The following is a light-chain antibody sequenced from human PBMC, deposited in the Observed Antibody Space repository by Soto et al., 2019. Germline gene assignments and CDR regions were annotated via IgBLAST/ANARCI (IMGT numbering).Light chain of an antibody. V-gene: IGKV3-20*01. CDR1: QSISRSY. Sequence: TLSLSPGKRATLSCRASQSISRSYLAWHQQKPNQAPMLLNSGASSRATGIPDWSSGSGSGTGFTNTSSRKQPEGFAVYYRQQYSSTRTFGQGTKVDIK. J-gene: IGKJ1*01. CDR2: GAS. CDR3: QQYSSTRT.